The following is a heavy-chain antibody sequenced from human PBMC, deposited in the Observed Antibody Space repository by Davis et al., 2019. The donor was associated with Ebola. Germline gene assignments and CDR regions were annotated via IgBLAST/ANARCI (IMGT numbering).Heavy chain of an antibody. Sequence: MPSETLSLTCTVSGGSISSSSYYWGWIRQPPGKGLEWIGSIYYSGSTYYNPSLKSRVTISVDTSKNQFSLKLSSVTAADTAVYYCARVGLVGAFDIWGQGTMVTVSS. J-gene: IGHJ3*02. D-gene: IGHD3-16*01. CDR3: ARVGLVGAFDI. V-gene: IGHV4-39*01. CDR1: GGSISSSSYY. CDR2: IYYSGST.